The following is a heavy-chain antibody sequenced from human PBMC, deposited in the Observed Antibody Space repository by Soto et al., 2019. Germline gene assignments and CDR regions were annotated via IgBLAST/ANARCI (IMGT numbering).Heavy chain of an antibody. Sequence: QVQLVQSGAEVKKPGASVKVSCKASGYNFKSYDINWVRQATGQGLEWMGWLKPSSGDAGYAEKFQGRLTMTRNTSTSTVFMELRRLSSEDTPVYYCVRDNWSSHFAYYGMDVWGHGSTVIVSS. CDR3: VRDNWSSHFAYYGMDV. J-gene: IGHJ6*02. D-gene: IGHD1-20*01. V-gene: IGHV1-8*01. CDR1: GYNFKSYD. CDR2: LKPSSGDA.